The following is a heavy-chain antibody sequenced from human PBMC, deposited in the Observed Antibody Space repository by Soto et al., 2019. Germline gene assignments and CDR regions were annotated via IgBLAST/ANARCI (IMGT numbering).Heavy chain of an antibody. Sequence: SETLSLTCTVSGVSISSVGWRRILQQQGKGLEWIGYISISGNTDYSPSLKSRATISADTSRNQFSLKLRSVNTADTAVYFCARGREDFNAGSGPRWMWLAPWGQGTLVTAPQ. J-gene: IGHJ5*02. V-gene: IGHV4-59*01. D-gene: IGHD3-3*01. CDR3: ARGREDFNAGSGPRWMWLAP. CDR2: ISISGNT. CDR1: GVSISSVG.